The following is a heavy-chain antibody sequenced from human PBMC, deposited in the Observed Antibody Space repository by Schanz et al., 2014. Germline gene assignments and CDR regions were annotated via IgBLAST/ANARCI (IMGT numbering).Heavy chain of an antibody. J-gene: IGHJ3*02. CDR3: ARDRGHGDLPGDI. CDR2: INHGGST. D-gene: IGHD4-17*01. CDR1: GGSISSSDW. Sequence: QVQLQESGPGLVKPSQTLSLTCTVSGGSISSSDWWSWVRQPPGKGLEWIAEINHGGSTNYNPSLKRRVTISVDTSKNQFSLKLRSVTAADTAVYYCARDRGHGDLPGDIWGQGTMVTVSS. V-gene: IGHV4-4*02.